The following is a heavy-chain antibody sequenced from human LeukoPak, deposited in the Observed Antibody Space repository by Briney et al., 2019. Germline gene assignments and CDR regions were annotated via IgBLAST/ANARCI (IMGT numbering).Heavy chain of an antibody. Sequence: SVKVSCKASGGTFSSYAISWVRQAPGQGLEWMGGIIPIFGTANYAQKFQGRVTITADESTSTAYMELSSLRAEDTAVYYCATGHSNLRRYDFWSGQTIDYWGQGTLVTVSS. J-gene: IGHJ4*02. D-gene: IGHD3-3*01. CDR1: GGTFSSYA. CDR2: IIPIFGTA. V-gene: IGHV1-69*13. CDR3: ATGHSNLRRYDFWSGQTIDY.